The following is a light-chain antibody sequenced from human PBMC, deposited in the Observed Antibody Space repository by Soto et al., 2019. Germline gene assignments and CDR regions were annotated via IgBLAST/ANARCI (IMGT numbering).Light chain of an antibody. CDR2: AAS. Sequence: DIHMTQSPSSVSPSVVDRVTITWRASQGISSWLAWYQQKPGKATQLLIYAASSLQSGVPSRFSGSGSETDFPLTISSLPPDDFATYYCQQANSFPVTFGQGTRLEIK. V-gene: IGKV1D-12*01. CDR1: QGISSW. CDR3: QQANSFPVT. J-gene: IGKJ5*01.